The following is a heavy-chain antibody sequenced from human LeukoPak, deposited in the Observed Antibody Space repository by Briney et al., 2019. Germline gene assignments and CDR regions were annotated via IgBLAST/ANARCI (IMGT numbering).Heavy chain of an antibody. V-gene: IGHV5-51*01. D-gene: IGHD2-2*01. Sequence: KTGESLKISCKGSGYSFTNFYIGWVRQMPGRGLEWMGIIWPGDSETRYSPSFRGQVTISADKSINTVYLQWSSLKASDSAIYYCARISSSWCFHNRGQGTLVTVSS. CDR1: GYSFTNFY. CDR2: IWPGDSET. CDR3: ARISSSWCFHN. J-gene: IGHJ4*02.